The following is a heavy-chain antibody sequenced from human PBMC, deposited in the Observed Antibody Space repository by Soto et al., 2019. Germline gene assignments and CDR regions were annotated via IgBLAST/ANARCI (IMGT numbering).Heavy chain of an antibody. D-gene: IGHD3-22*01. CDR1: GFTFSSYA. CDR2: ISGSGGST. CDR3: AKDLYYYDSSGYNWGY. Sequence: EVQLLESGGGLVQPGGSLRLSCAASGFTFSSYAMSWVRQAPGKGLEWVSAISGSGGSTYYADSVKGRFTISRDNSKNTFYLQMNSLRAGDTAVYYCAKDLYYYDSSGYNWGYWCQGTLVTVSS. J-gene: IGHJ4*02. V-gene: IGHV3-23*01.